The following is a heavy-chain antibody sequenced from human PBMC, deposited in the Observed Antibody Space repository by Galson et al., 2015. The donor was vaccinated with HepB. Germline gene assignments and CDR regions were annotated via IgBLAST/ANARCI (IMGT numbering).Heavy chain of an antibody. Sequence: SVKVSCKASGYTFTSYGIGWVRQAPGQGLEWMGWISAYNGNTNYAQKLQGRVTMTTDTSTSTAYMELRSLRSDDTAVYYCARGLMATIRRGDAFDIWGQGTMVTVSS. J-gene: IGHJ3*02. CDR2: ISAYNGNT. CDR3: ARGLMATIRRGDAFDI. V-gene: IGHV1-18*01. D-gene: IGHD5-24*01. CDR1: GYTFTSYG.